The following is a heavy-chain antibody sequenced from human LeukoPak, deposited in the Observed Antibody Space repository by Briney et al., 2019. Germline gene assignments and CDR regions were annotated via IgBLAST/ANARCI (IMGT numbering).Heavy chain of an antibody. CDR2: IYSGSST. J-gene: IGHJ4*02. CDR3: ARTRGDTYYFDY. V-gene: IGHV3-66*01. Sequence: GGSLRLSCAASGFTVSSNCMSWVRQAPGKGLELVSVIYSGSSTYYADSVKGRFTISRDNSKNTLYLQMNSLRAEDTAVYYCARTRGDTYYFDYWGQGTLVTVSS. CDR1: GFTVSSNC. D-gene: IGHD3-16*01.